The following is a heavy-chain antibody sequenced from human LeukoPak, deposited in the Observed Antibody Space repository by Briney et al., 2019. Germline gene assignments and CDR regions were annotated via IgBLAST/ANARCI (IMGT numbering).Heavy chain of an antibody. Sequence: GGSLRLSCVPSGFSFSNYAMSWVRQAPGKGLEWVSRISGSGGSTHHVDSVKGRFTISRDKTKNTLYLQMNSLRAEDTAVYYCAKSSYYDASGYYREYYFDSWGQGTLVTVSS. J-gene: IGHJ4*02. CDR3: AKSSYYDASGYYREYYFDS. CDR1: GFSFSNYA. CDR2: ISGSGGST. D-gene: IGHD3-22*01. V-gene: IGHV3-23*01.